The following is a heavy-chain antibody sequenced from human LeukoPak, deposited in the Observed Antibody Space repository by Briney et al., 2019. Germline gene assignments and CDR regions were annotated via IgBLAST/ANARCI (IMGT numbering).Heavy chain of an antibody. CDR2: IYHSGST. V-gene: IGHV4-30-2*01. CDR3: ASWNYDSFDY. J-gene: IGHJ4*02. CDR1: GGSISSGGYS. D-gene: IGHD1-7*01. Sequence: PSQTLSLTCAVSGGSISSGGYSWSWIRQPPGKGLEWIGYIYHSGSTYYNPSLKSRVTISVDKSKNQFSLKLSSVTAADTAVYYCASWNYDSFDYWGQGTLVTVSS.